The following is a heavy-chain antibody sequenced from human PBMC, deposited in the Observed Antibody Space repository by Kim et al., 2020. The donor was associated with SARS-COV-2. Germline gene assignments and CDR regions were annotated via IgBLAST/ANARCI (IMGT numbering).Heavy chain of an antibody. Sequence: GGSLRLSCAASGFTFRSYWMHWVRQAPGKGLEWVSRINTDGSRTTSEDSAHGRCSLSSANAHTTLIPQMYSLRAEDAGASFCACALDPSANYYFYG. J-gene: IGHJ6*01. CDR1: GFTFRSYW. V-gene: IGHV3-74*03. CDR2: INTDGSRT. CDR3: ACALDPSANYYFYG. D-gene: IGHD3-3*01.